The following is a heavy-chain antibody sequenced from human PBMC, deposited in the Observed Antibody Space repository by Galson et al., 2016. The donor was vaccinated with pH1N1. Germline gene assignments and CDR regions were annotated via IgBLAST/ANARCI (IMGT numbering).Heavy chain of an antibody. CDR2: MNPNSDNT. CDR1: GYTFTDYD. V-gene: IGHV1-8*01. CDR3: ARGGYCSGGSCYDVFDY. D-gene: IGHD2-15*01. Sequence: SVKVSCKASGYTFTDYDINWVRQGTGQGLEWMGWMNPNSDNTGYAQKFQGRVTMNRNTSISTAYMELSSLRSEDTAVYYCARGGYCSGGSCYDVFDYWGQGTLVTVS. J-gene: IGHJ4*02.